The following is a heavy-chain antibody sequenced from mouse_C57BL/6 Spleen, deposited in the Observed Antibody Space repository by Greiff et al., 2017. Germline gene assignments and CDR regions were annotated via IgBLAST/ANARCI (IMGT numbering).Heavy chain of an antibody. Sequence: VQLQQSDAELVKPGASVKISCKASGYTFTDHTIHWMKQRPEQGLEWIGYIYPRDGSTKYNEKFKGKATLPADKSSSTAYMQLNSLTSVDSAVYFCASSRVGRGGYYYAMDYWGQGTSVTVSS. CDR2: IYPRDGST. J-gene: IGHJ4*01. CDR3: ASSRVGRGGYYYAMDY. D-gene: IGHD4-1*01. V-gene: IGHV1-78*01. CDR1: GYTFTDHT.